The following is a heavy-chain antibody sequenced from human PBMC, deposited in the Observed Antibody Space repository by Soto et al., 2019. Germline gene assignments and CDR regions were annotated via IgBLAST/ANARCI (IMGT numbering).Heavy chain of an antibody. CDR1: GYNFIDYD. D-gene: IGHD6-19*01. V-gene: IGHV1-8*01. Sequence: QVQLVQSGAEVKKPGASVKVSCKASGYNFIDYDINWMRQSTGQGLEWMGWMTPNSGNTGYAQKFQGRVTLTRDTSTGTAYMELSSLETEDTAVYYCSRNPYGSGLFDPWGQGTLVTVSS. CDR3: SRNPYGSGLFDP. J-gene: IGHJ5*02. CDR2: MTPNSGNT.